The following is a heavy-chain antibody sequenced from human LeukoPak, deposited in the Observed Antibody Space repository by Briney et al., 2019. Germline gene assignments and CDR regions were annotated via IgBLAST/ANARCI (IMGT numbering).Heavy chain of an antibody. Sequence: SVKVSCKASGGTFSSYAIGWVRQAPGQGLEWMGGIIPIFGTTNYAQKFQGRVTITADKSTSTAYMELSSLRSEDTAAYYCARSRWDKTMVTRGGYFDYWGQGTLVTVSS. CDR1: GGTFSSYA. J-gene: IGHJ4*02. V-gene: IGHV1-69*06. CDR3: ARSRWDKTMVTRGGYFDY. CDR2: IIPIFGTT. D-gene: IGHD5-18*01.